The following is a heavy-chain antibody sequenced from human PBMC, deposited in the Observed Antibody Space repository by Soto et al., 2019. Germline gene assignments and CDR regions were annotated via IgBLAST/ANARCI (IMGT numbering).Heavy chain of an antibody. D-gene: IGHD3-9*01. J-gene: IGHJ6*04. V-gene: IGHV1-69*06. Sequence: LVNVSCKASVGTFSIDAISWVRQAPGQGLEWMGGIIPIFGTANYAQKFQGRVTITADKSTSTAYMELSSLRSEDTAVYYCARGDDMLSPYYYYGMDVWGKGTTVTV. CDR3: ARGDDMLSPYYYYGMDV. CDR2: IIPIFGTA. CDR1: VGTFSIDA.